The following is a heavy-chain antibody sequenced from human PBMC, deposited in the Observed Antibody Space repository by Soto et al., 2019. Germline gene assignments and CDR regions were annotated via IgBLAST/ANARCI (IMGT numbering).Heavy chain of an antibody. CDR1: GFNFHWYW. J-gene: IGHJ4*02. CDR2: IKTDASEK. CDR3: AKEPPRKGYADY. Sequence: GGSLRLSCAASGFNFHWYWMSWVRQAPGKGLEWLATIKTDASEKKYVDSVKGRFTMSRDNAKNSVYLQMNSLRAEDTAIYYCAKEPPRKGYADYWGQGTQVTVSS. D-gene: IGHD1-1*01. V-gene: IGHV3-7*03.